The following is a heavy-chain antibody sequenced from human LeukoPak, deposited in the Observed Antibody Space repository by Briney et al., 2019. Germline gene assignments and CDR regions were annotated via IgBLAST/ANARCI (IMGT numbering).Heavy chain of an antibody. CDR3: ASWYEGSAFDI. CDR2: INSDGSST. CDR1: GFTFSSYW. D-gene: IGHD3-10*01. V-gene: IGHV3-74*01. Sequence: GGSLRLSCAASGFTFSSYWMHWVRQAPGKGLVWVSRINSDGSSTSYADSVKGRFTISRDNAKNSLYLQMNSLRAEDTAVYYCASWYEGSAFDIWGQGTMVTVSS. J-gene: IGHJ3*02.